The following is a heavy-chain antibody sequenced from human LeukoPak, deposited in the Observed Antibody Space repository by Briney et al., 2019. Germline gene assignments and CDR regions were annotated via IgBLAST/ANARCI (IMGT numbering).Heavy chain of an antibody. CDR1: GFTFSGYA. Sequence: PGRSLRLSCAASGFTFSGYAMHWVRQAPGKGLEWVAVMSYDGGTKYYAESVKGRFTISRDNSKNTLYLQINSLRAEDTAVYYCAKVPRQNGWFPLSDYWGQGALGTVSS. CDR3: AKVPRQNGWFPLSDY. D-gene: IGHD6-19*01. V-gene: IGHV3-30*18. J-gene: IGHJ4*02. CDR2: MSYDGGTK.